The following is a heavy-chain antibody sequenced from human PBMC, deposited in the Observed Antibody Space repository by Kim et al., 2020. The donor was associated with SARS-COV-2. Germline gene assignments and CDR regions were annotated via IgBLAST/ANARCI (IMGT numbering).Heavy chain of an antibody. CDR1: GYSFTSYW. J-gene: IGHJ6*02. Sequence: GESLQISCKGSGYSFTSYWIGWVRQMPGKGLEWMGIIYPGDSDTRYSPSFQGQVTISADKSISTAYLQWSSLKASDTAMYYCARQGPVDTAMVRPRDYYYYGMDVWGQGTTVTVSS. CDR3: ARQGPVDTAMVRPRDYYYYGMDV. D-gene: IGHD5-18*01. V-gene: IGHV5-51*01. CDR2: IYPGDSDT.